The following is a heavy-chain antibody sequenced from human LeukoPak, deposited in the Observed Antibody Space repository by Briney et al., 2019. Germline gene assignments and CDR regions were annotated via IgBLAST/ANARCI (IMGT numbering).Heavy chain of an antibody. Sequence: PSETLSLTCAVYGGSFSGYYWSWIRQPPGKGLEWIGEINHSGSTNYNPSLKSRVTISVDTSKNQFSLKLSSVTAADTAVYYCARGLITMVRGVKGSLHFDYWGQGTLVTVSS. CDR3: ARGLITMVRGVKGSLHFDY. D-gene: IGHD3-10*01. CDR2: INHSGST. V-gene: IGHV4-34*01. CDR1: GGSFSGYY. J-gene: IGHJ4*02.